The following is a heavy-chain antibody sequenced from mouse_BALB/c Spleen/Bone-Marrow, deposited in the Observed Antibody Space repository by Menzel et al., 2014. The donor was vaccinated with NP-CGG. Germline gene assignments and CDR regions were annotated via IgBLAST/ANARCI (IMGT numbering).Heavy chain of an antibody. J-gene: IGHJ3*01. Sequence: VQLQQSGAELVRPGASVKLSCKASGYTFTSYWMNWVKQRPGQGLEWIGMIDPSDSETHYNQTFKDKATLTVDKSSSTAYMQLSSLTSEDSAVYYCAREEITTVVAPAYWGQGTLVTVSA. V-gene: IGHV1-61*01. CDR2: IDPSDSET. D-gene: IGHD1-1*01. CDR1: GYTFTSYW. CDR3: AREEITTVVAPAY.